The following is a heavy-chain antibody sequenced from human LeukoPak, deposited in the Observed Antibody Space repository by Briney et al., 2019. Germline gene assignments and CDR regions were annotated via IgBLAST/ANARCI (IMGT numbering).Heavy chain of an antibody. CDR1: GGSIRSYY. V-gene: IGHV4-59*07. Sequence: PSDTLSLTCSVSGGSIRSYYWSWIRQPPGRGLEWIAYIYYSGSANYNPSLKSRVTISVDTSRNKFSLMLNSVTTSDTAVYYCARGGRNDAFDVWGQGTMVIVS. CDR2: IYYSGSA. J-gene: IGHJ3*01. CDR3: ARGGRNDAFDV. D-gene: IGHD3-16*01.